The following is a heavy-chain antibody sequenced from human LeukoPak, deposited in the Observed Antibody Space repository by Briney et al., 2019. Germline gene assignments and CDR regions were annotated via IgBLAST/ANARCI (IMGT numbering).Heavy chain of an antibody. CDR2: ISSSNSYI. CDR3: ARDSGSAGAFDI. D-gene: IGHD1-26*01. CDR1: GFTFSSYS. J-gene: IGHJ3*02. V-gene: IGHV3-21*01. Sequence: GGSLRLSCAASGFTFSSYSMNWVREAPGKGLEWVSCISSSNSYIYYADSVKGRFTISRDNAKNSLYLQMNSLRAEDTAVYYCARDSGSAGAFDIWGQGTMVTVSS.